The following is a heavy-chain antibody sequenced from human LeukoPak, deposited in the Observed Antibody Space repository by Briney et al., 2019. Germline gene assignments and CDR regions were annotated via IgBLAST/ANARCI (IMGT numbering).Heavy chain of an antibody. CDR3: AKGHHNWNLARNWFDP. CDR1: GFTFSSYA. CDR2: ISGSGDST. Sequence: GASLRLSCAASGFTFSSYAMSWVRQAPGKGLAWVSVISGSGDSTDYADSVKGRFTISRDNSRNMLYLQMNSLRAEDTAVYYCAKGHHNWNLARNWFDPWGQGTLVTVSS. V-gene: IGHV3-23*01. J-gene: IGHJ5*02. D-gene: IGHD1-7*01.